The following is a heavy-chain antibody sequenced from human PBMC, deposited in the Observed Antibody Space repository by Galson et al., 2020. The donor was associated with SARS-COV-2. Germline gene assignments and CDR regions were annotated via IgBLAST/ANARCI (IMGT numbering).Heavy chain of an antibody. J-gene: IGHJ6*02. CDR3: AKDLQYYDILTGYYSPSNYYYYYGMDV. CDR1: GFTFSSYG. D-gene: IGHD3-9*01. V-gene: IGHV3-30*18. CDR2: ISYDGSNK. Sequence: QLGESLKISCAASGFTFSSYGMHWVRQAPGKGLEWVAVISYDGSNKYYADSVKGRFTISRDNSKNTLYLQMNSLRAEDTAVYYCAKDLQYYDILTGYYSPSNYYYYYGMDVWGQGTTVTVSS.